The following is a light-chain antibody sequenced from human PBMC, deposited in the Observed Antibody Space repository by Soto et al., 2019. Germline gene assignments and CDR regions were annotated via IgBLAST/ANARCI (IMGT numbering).Light chain of an antibody. J-gene: IGLJ2*01. V-gene: IGLV3-21*02. Sequence: SYELTQPPSVSVAPGQTARITCGGNNIGSKSVHRYQQKPGQAPVLVVYDDNDRPSGIPERFSGSNSGNTATLTISRVEAGDEADYYCQVWDSSSDHVVFGGGTKLTVL. CDR2: DDN. CDR3: QVWDSSSDHVV. CDR1: NIGSKS.